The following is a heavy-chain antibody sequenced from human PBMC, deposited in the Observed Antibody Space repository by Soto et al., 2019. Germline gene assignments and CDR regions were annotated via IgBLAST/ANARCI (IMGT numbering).Heavy chain of an antibody. Sequence: SETLSLTCTVSSGSISSYYWSWIRQPPGKGLEWIGYIYYSGSTNYNPSLKSRVTISVDTSKNQFSLKLSSVTAADTAVYYCASSHAGAHITSAVHWGQGTLVTVSS. D-gene: IGHD6-13*01. V-gene: IGHV4-59*12. CDR1: SGSISSYY. CDR3: ASSHAGAHITSAVH. CDR2: IYYSGST. J-gene: IGHJ4*02.